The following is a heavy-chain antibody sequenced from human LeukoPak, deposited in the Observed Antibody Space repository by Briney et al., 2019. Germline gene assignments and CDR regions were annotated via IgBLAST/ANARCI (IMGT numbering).Heavy chain of an antibody. CDR1: GFTFSSYA. J-gene: IGHJ6*03. Sequence: GGSLRLSCAASGFTFSSYAMSWVRQAPGKGLEWVSAISGSGGSTYYADSMKGRFTISRDNAKNSLYLQMNSLRAEDTAVYYCARSPAGANYYLDVWGKGTTVTISS. V-gene: IGHV3-23*01. CDR3: ARSPAGANYYLDV. CDR2: ISGSGGST. D-gene: IGHD1-14*01.